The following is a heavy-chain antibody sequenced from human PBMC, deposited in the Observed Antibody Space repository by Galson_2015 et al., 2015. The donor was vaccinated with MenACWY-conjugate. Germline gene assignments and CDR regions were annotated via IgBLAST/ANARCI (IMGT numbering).Heavy chain of an antibody. J-gene: IGHJ5*02. D-gene: IGHD6-19*01. CDR2: IDWADNK. CDR3: ARRSSGWFDI. CDR1: GFSLSTTGMC. V-gene: IGHV2-70*01. Sequence: PALVKPTQPLTLTCSFSGFSLSTTGMCVSWIRQPPGKALEWLALIDWADNKQYIMSLETRLTISKDTSKNQVILTVTNLDPVDTATYYCARRSSGWFDIWGQGTVVTVSS.